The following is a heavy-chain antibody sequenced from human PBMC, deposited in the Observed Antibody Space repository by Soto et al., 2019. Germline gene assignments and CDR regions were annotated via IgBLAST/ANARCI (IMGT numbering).Heavy chain of an antibody. CDR1: GYTFTSYD. V-gene: IGHV1-8*01. D-gene: IGHD2-15*01. J-gene: IGHJ1*01. Sequence: ASVKVSCKASGYTFTSYDSDWVRQANGQGLEWMGWMNPNSGNTGYAQKFQGRVTMTRNTSISTAYMELSSLRSEDTAVYYCARDHCSGGSCYPEDFQHWRQGTLVTVSS. CDR3: ARDHCSGGSCYPEDFQH. CDR2: MNPNSGNT.